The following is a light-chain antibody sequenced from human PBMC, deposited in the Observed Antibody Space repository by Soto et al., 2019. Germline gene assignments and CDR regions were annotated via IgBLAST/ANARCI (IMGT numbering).Light chain of an antibody. CDR3: QQYYSYPLT. V-gene: IGKV1-8*01. CDR1: QGISSY. Sequence: AIRMTQSPSSLSASKGDRVTITCLASQGISSYLAWYKQKPGKAPKLLIYAASTLQSGVPSRLSGSGSGKDFTLTISCLQSEDLATYYGQQYYSYPLTFGQGSRLEIK. J-gene: IGKJ5*01. CDR2: AAS.